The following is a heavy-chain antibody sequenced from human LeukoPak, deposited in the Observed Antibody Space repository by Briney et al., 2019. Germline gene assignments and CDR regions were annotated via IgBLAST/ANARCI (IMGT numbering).Heavy chain of an antibody. CDR3: ASMGITMVRGAILPFDAFDI. D-gene: IGHD3-10*01. V-gene: IGHV5-51*01. Sequence: GESLKISCKGSGYSFTSYWIGWVRQMPGKGLEWMGIIYPGDSDTRYSPSSQGQVTISADKSISTAYLQWSSLKASDTATYYCASMGITMVRGAILPFDAFDIWGQGTMVTVSS. CDR1: GYSFTSYW. J-gene: IGHJ3*02. CDR2: IYPGDSDT.